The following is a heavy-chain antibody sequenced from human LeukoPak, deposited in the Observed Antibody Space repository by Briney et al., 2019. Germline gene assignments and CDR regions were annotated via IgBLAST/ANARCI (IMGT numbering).Heavy chain of an antibody. CDR3: AKRGATNFYFDY. D-gene: IGHD1-26*01. J-gene: IGHJ4*02. V-gene: IGHV3-30*18. CDR2: ISYDGSNK. Sequence: QPGGSLRLSCAASGFTFSSYGMHWVRQAPGKGLEWVAVISYDGSNKYCADSVKGRFTISRDNSKNTLYLQMNSLRAEDTAVYYCAKRGATNFYFDYWGQGTLVTVSS. CDR1: GFTFSSYG.